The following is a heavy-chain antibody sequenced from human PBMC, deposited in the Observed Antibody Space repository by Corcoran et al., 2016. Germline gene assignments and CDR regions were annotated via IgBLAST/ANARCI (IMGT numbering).Heavy chain of an antibody. CDR3: ARAAGYYGSGSYYNY. CDR2: IYYSGST. CDR1: GGSISSYY. V-gene: IGHV4-59*01. Sequence: QVQLQESGPGLVKPSETLSLTCTVSGGSISSYYWSWIRQPPGKGLEWIGYIYYSGSTNYNPSLKSRVTISVDTSKNQFSLKLSSVTAADTAVYYCARAAGYYGSGSYYNYWGQGTLVTVSS. D-gene: IGHD3-10*01. J-gene: IGHJ4*02.